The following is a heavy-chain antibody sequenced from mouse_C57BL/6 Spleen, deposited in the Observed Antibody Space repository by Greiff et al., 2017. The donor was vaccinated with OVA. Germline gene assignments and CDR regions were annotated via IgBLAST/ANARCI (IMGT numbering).Heavy chain of an antibody. D-gene: IGHD1-1*01. V-gene: IGHV14-2*01. J-gene: IGHJ2*01. Sequence: VQLQQSGAELVKPGASVKLSCTASGFNIKDYYMHWVKQRTEQGLEWIGRIDPEDGETKYAPKFPGKATITADTPSNTAYLQLSSLTSEDTAVYYCARSAVVDYFDYWGQGTTLTVSS. CDR2: IDPEDGET. CDR1: GFNIKDYY. CDR3: ARSAVVDYFDY.